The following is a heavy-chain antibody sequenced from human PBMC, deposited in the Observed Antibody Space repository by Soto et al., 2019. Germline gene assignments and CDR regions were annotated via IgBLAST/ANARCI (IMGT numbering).Heavy chain of an antibody. CDR1: GGYISNYY. Sequence: SETLPLTCTGSGGYISNYYWSWIRQPPGKGLEWIGYIYYSGSTNYNPSLESRVTISLDTSKSQFSLKLTSVTAADTAIYYCARSTGAGYYYYYMDVWGKGTTVTVSS. V-gene: IGHV4-59*08. CDR3: ARSTGAGYYYYYMDV. CDR2: IYYSGST. J-gene: IGHJ6*03. D-gene: IGHD4-17*01.